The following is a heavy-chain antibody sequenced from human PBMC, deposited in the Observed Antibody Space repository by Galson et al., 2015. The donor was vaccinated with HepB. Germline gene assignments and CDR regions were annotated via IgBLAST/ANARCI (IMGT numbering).Heavy chain of an antibody. CDR2: IWYDGSNK. CDR1: GFTFSSYG. CDR3: AGDGYSSWVYYYYSYYMDV. Sequence: SLRLSCAASGFTFSSYGMHWVRQAPGKGLEWVAVIWYDGSNKYYADSVKGRFTISRDNSKNTLYLQMNSLRAEDTAVYYCAGDGYSSWVYYYYSYYMDVWGKGTTVTVSS. D-gene: IGHD6-13*01. V-gene: IGHV3-33*01. J-gene: IGHJ6*03.